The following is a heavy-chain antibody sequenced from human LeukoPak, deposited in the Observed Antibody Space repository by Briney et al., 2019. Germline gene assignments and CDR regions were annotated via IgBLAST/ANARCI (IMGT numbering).Heavy chain of an antibody. D-gene: IGHD3-3*01. Sequence: GRSLRLSCAASGFTFSSYAMHWVRQAPGKGLEWVAVISYDGSNKYYADSVKGRFTISRDNSKNTLYLQMNSLRAEDTAVYYCAKDNSITIFGVVHNWFDPWGQGTLVTVSS. CDR2: ISYDGSNK. CDR1: GFTFSSYA. CDR3: AKDNSITIFGVVHNWFDP. V-gene: IGHV3-30-3*01. J-gene: IGHJ5*02.